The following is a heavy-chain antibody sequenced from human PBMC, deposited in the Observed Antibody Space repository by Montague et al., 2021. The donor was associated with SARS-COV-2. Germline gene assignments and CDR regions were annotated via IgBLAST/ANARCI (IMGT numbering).Heavy chain of an antibody. Sequence: SETLSLTCEVSGDSISSYYWSWIRQSPGKGLEWIGYVHYTGNTEYNPSLKTRVTLSLDTPRNHFSLKLRSVTAADTAVYYCARAQNTCFIANCVNYFEVWGLGALVTVSS. J-gene: IGHJ4*02. D-gene: IGHD1-1*01. CDR3: ARAQNTCFIANCVNYFEV. CDR1: GDSISSYY. V-gene: IGHV4-59*01. CDR2: VHYTGNT.